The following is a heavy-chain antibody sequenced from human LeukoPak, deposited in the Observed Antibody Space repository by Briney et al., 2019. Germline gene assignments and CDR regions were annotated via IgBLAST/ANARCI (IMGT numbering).Heavy chain of an antibody. D-gene: IGHD3-9*01. CDR2: ISSNSNTI. CDR3: ARDILTGYYYFDY. CDR1: GFTFSSYS. J-gene: IGHJ4*02. V-gene: IGHV3-48*01. Sequence: GGSLRLSCAASGFTFSSYSMNWVRQAPGKGLEWISDISSNSNTIYYADSVKGRFTISRDNSKNTLYLQMNSLRIEDTAVYYCARDILTGYYYFDYWGQGTLVTVSS.